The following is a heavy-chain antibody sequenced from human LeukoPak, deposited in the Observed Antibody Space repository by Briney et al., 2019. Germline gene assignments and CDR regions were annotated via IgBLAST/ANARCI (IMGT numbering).Heavy chain of an antibody. D-gene: IGHD3-10*01. J-gene: IGHJ4*02. CDR2: IYKNNNT. CDR1: GFTVSGNY. CDR3: ARGWSGYDY. Sequence: PGGSLRLSCAASGFTVSGNYMTWVRQAPGKGLDWASVIYKNNNTYHADSVRGRFTISRDNSRNTVYLQMNSLRAEDTAVYYCARGWSGYDYWGQGTLVTVSS. V-gene: IGHV3-53*01.